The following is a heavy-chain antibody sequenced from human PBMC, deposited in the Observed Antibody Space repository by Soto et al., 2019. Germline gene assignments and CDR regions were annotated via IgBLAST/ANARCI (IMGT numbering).Heavy chain of an antibody. CDR2: IYYSGST. Sequence: ETLSLTYTGSGGSISSYYWSWLRQPPGKGLEWIGYIYYSGSTNYNPSLKSRVTISVDTSKNQFSLKLNSVTAADTAVYYCARLSGSRDGYNYGYWGQGTLVTVS. V-gene: IGHV4-59*08. CDR3: ARLSGSRDGYNYGY. CDR1: GGSISSYY. J-gene: IGHJ4*02. D-gene: IGHD5-12*01.